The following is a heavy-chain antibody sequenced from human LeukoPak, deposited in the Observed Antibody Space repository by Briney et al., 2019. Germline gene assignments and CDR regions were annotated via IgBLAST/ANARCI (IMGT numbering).Heavy chain of an antibody. V-gene: IGHV1-69*04. CDR1: GGTFSSYA. J-gene: IGHJ4*02. Sequence: ASVKVSCKASGGTFSSYAISWVRQAPGQGLEWMGRIIPILGIANYAQKFRGRVTITADKSTSTAYMELSSLRSEDTAVYYCARAVQQLAFDYWGQGTLVTVSS. CDR2: IIPILGIA. CDR3: ARAVQQLAFDY. D-gene: IGHD6-13*01.